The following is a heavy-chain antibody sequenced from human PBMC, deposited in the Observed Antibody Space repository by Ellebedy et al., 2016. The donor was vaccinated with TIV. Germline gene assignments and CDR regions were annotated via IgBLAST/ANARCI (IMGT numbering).Heavy chain of an antibody. V-gene: IGHV4-59*01. CDR3: ARAPTGGDLEWHFDL. CDR2: IYYSGST. CDR1: GGSISSYY. Sequence: MPSETLSLTCTVSGGSISSYYWSWVRQPPGKGLEWIGYIYYSGSTNYNPSLESRVTISLDTSKNQFSLKLNSVTAADTALYYCARAPTGGDLEWHFDLWGRGTLVTVSS. D-gene: IGHD4-17*01. J-gene: IGHJ2*01.